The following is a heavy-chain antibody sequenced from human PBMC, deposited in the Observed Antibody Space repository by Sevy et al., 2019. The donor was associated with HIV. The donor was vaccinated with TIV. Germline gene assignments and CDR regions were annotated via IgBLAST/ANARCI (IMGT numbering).Heavy chain of an antibody. CDR1: EFIFTGYW. J-gene: IGHJ3*02. V-gene: IGHV3-7*01. Sequence: GGCLRLSCAASEFIFTGYWMNWVRQAPGKGLEWVANIDQDGSDKRYVDSVRGRFTISRDNANNFLYLQMSSLRADDTAVXYCARAGGWGNINHSNQILVIWGHGTKVTVSS. CDR3: ARAGGWGNINHSNQILVI. D-gene: IGHD3-16*01. CDR2: IDQDGSDK.